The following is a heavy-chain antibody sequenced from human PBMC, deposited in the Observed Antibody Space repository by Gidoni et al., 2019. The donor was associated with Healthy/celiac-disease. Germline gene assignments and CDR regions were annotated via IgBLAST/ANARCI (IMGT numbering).Heavy chain of an antibody. J-gene: IGHJ6*02. CDR3: ARVRGYYDSSGYYYVGYYGMDV. V-gene: IGHV4-34*01. Sequence: QVQLQQWGAGLLKPTETLSLTCAVYGGSFSGYYWSWISQPPGKGLEWIGEINHSGSTNYNPSRKSRVTISVDTSKNQFSLKLSSVTAADTAVYYCARVRGYYDSSGYYYVGYYGMDVWGQGTTFTVSS. CDR1: GGSFSGYY. D-gene: IGHD3-22*01. CDR2: INHSGST.